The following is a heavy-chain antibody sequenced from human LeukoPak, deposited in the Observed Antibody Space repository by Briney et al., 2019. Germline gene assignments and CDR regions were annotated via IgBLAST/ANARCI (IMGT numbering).Heavy chain of an antibody. Sequence: PPETLSLTCTVSGGSINSYYWSWIRQPAGKGLEWIGRIYSSGSTYYNPSLKSRVSMSVDTSKNQFSLKLTSVTAADTAVYYCARGGKATVVTMWGQGILVTVSS. D-gene: IGHD4-23*01. CDR1: GGSINSYY. J-gene: IGHJ4*02. V-gene: IGHV4-4*07. CDR3: ARGGKATVVTM. CDR2: IYSSGST.